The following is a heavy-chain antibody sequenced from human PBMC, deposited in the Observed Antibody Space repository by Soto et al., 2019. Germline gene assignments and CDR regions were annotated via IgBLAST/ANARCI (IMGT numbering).Heavy chain of an antibody. V-gene: IGHV3-48*01. CDR2: ISSSSSTI. CDR1: GFTFSSYS. D-gene: IGHD2-15*01. CDR3: ARVWRGYCSGGSCDSFDY. Sequence: GGSLRLSCAASGFTFSSYSMNWVRQAPGKGLEWVSYISSSSSTIYYADSVKGRFTISRDNAKNSLYLQMNSLRAEDTAVYYCARVWRGYCSGGSCDSFDYWGQGTLVTVSS. J-gene: IGHJ4*02.